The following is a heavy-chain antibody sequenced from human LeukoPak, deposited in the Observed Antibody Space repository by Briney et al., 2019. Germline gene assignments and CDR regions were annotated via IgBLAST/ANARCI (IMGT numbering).Heavy chain of an antibody. CDR1: GGSISSYY. CDR3: ARVRWELLGFDY. V-gene: IGHV4-59*01. J-gene: IGHJ4*02. D-gene: IGHD1-26*01. CDR2: IYYSGST. Sequence: PSETLSLTCTVSGGSISSYYWSWIRQPPGKGLEWIGYIYYSGSTNYNPSLKSRVTISVDTSKNQFSLKLGSVTAADTAVYYCARVRWELLGFDYWGQGTLVTVSS.